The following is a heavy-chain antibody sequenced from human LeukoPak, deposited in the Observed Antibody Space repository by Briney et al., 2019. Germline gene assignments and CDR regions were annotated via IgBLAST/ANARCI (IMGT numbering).Heavy chain of an antibody. CDR1: GGTFSSYA. CDR2: ISAYNGNT. Sequence: ASVKVSCKASGGTFSSYAISWVRQAPGQGLEWMGWISAYNGNTNYAQKLQGRVTMTTDTSTSTAYMELRSLRSDDTAVYYCARDLGHYYGSGSYYLDYWGQGTLVTVSS. CDR3: ARDLGHYYGSGSYYLDY. V-gene: IGHV1-18*01. D-gene: IGHD3-10*01. J-gene: IGHJ4*02.